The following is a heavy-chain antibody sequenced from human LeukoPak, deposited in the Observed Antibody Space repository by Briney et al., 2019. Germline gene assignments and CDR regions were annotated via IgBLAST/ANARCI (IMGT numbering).Heavy chain of an antibody. Sequence: PGGSLRLSCAASGFSFSSHAMYWVRQAPGKGLEWVAFIRFDGSNENYADSVKGRFTISRDNSKGTVYLQMNSLRAEDTAVYYCAKERIDGDWGQGTLVTVSS. V-gene: IGHV3-30*02. CDR1: GFSFSSHA. J-gene: IGHJ4*02. CDR3: AKERIDGD. CDR2: IRFDGSNE. D-gene: IGHD2-8*01.